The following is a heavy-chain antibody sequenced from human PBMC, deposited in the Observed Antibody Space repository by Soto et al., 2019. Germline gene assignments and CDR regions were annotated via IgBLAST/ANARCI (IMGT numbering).Heavy chain of an antibody. CDR2: IGGTDTFT. J-gene: IGHJ4*02. Sequence: EVQLVESGGGLVKPGESLRLSCVASGFTFKNYNMNWVRKAPGKELEWVSTIGGTDTFTYYADSVKVRFSISRDNAKGSLFLQINSLRSEDTAVDFCVRAGSLLRLTRWGQGTLVTVSS. V-gene: IGHV3-21*01. CDR1: GFTFKNYN. D-gene: IGHD3-10*01. CDR3: VRAGSLLRLTR.